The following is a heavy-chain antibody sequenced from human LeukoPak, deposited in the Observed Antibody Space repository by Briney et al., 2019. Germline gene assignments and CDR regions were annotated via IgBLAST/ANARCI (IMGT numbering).Heavy chain of an antibody. CDR3: ARHAAYYDILTGYTISQVDY. CDR2: IYYSGST. J-gene: IGHJ4*02. Sequence: SETLSLTCTVSGGSISSYYWCWIRQPPGKGLEWIGYIYYSGSTTYNPSIKSRVTISVDTSKNQFSLKLSSVTAADTAVYYCARHAAYYDILTGYTISQVDYWGQGTLVTVSS. V-gene: IGHV4-59*08. CDR1: GGSISSYY. D-gene: IGHD3-9*01.